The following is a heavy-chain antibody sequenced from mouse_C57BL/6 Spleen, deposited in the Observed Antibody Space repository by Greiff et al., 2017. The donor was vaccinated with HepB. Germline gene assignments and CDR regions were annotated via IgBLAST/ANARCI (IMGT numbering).Heavy chain of an antibody. CDR3: AREVNYYGSSLFDY. J-gene: IGHJ2*01. D-gene: IGHD1-1*01. CDR2: INPNNGGT. V-gene: IGHV1-26*01. CDR1: GYTFTDYY. Sequence: VQLQQSGPELVKPGASVKISCKASGYTFTDYYMNWVKQSHGKSLEWIGDINPNNGGTSYNQKFKGKATLTVDKSSSTAYMELRSLTSEDSAVYYCAREVNYYGSSLFDYWGQGTTLTVSS.